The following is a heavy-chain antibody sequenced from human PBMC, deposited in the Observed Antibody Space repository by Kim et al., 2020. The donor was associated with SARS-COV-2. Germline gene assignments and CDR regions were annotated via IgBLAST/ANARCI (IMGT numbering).Heavy chain of an antibody. CDR3: AASPAIRNWSGYSNYYYYYGMDG. CDR1: GYTLTELS. Sequence: ASVKVSCKVSGYTLTELSMHWVRQAPGKGLEWMGGFDPEDGETIYAQKFQGRVTMTEDTSTDTAYMELSSLRSEDTAVYYCAASPAIRNWSGYSNYYYYYGMDGWGQGTTVTVSS. D-gene: IGHD3-3*01. V-gene: IGHV1-24*01. CDR2: FDPEDGET. J-gene: IGHJ6*02.